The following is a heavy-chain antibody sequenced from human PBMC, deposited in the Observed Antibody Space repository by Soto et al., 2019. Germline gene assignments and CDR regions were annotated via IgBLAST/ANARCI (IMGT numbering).Heavy chain of an antibody. J-gene: IGHJ4*02. D-gene: IGHD3-9*01. V-gene: IGHV3-48*04. Sequence: GGSLRLSCVAAGFPFSSYSLVWVRQAPGKGLEWVSYIFATSTTIYYADSVKGRFTVSRDNAQNSLFLLMNSLRAEDTAVYYFARDKDWAFDYGGQGPLVTVS. CDR2: IFATSTTI. CDR1: GFPFSSYS. CDR3: ARDKDWAFDY.